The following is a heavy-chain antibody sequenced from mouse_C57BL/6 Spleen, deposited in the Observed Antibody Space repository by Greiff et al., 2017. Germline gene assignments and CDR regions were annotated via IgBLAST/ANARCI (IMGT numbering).Heavy chain of an antibody. CDR2: INPSSGYT. Sequence: QVQLQQSGAELARPGASVKMSCKASGYTFTSYTMHWVKQRPGQGLEWIGYINPSSGYTKYNQKFKDKATLTADKSSSTAYMQLRSLTSEDSAVYYCASEEDYAMDYWGQGTSVTVSS. CDR3: ASEEDYAMDY. CDR1: GYTFTSYT. J-gene: IGHJ4*01. V-gene: IGHV1-4*01.